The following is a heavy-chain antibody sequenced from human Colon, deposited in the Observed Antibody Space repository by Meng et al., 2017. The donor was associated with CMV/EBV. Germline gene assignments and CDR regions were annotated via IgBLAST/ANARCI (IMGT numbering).Heavy chain of an antibody. V-gene: IGHV3-74*01. J-gene: IGHJ4*02. Sequence: GGSLRLSCAASGFILRNFWMHWVRQAPGKGLEWVSHINGDGSITGYADSVKGRFTISRDNAKVYLQLNGLGAEDTAVYHCARGAPPYACNLWGQGKLVTVSS. D-gene: IGHD2/OR15-2a*01. CDR2: INGDGSIT. CDR3: ARGAPPYACNL. CDR1: GFILRNFW.